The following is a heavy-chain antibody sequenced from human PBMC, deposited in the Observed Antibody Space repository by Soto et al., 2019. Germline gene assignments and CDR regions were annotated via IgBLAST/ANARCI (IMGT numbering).Heavy chain of an antibody. CDR1: GYTFTGYY. CDR3: ARDRATVTAFDAFDI. J-gene: IGHJ3*02. V-gene: IGHV1-2*02. Sequence: ASVKVSCKASGYTFTGYYMRWVRQAPGQGLEWMGWINPTSGGTNYAQKFQGRVTMTRDTSISTAYMELSRLRSDDTAVYYCARDRATVTAFDAFDIWGQGTMVTVSS. D-gene: IGHD4-17*01. CDR2: INPTSGGT.